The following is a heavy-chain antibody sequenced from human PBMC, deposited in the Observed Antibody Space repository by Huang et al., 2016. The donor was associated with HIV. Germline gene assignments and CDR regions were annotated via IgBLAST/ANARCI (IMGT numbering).Heavy chain of an antibody. V-gene: IGHV3-30*02. CDR2: IRFDGGNK. D-gene: IGHD2-21*02. CDR3: ATDLGGYSFDY. Sequence: QEQLVESGGGVVQPGGSLRFSCATSGFSFSHSGVHWVRPGPGKGLEWVAFIRFDGGNKHYADAAKGRFTISRDNSKKMLFLEMNSLRGDDTAFYYCATDLGGYSFDYWGQGALVSVSS. J-gene: IGHJ4*02. CDR1: GFSFSHSG.